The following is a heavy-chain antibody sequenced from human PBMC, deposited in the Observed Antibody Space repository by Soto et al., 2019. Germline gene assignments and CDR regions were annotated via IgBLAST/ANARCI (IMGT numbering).Heavy chain of an antibody. Sequence: PSEALSVTCTFSVGSISIGDFYWRWIRQPPGKGLELIGNIYYSGSTYYNPSLRSRAIMSVDTSQNQFSLKLSSLTAADTAVYFCARADDFSDRFDYWGQGAMVTVSS. J-gene: IGHJ4*02. CDR1: VGSISIGDFY. CDR3: ARADDFSDRFDY. V-gene: IGHV4-30-4*01. D-gene: IGHD4-17*01. CDR2: IYYSGST.